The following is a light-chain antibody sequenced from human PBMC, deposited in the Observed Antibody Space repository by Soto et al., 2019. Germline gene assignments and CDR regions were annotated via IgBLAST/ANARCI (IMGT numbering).Light chain of an antibody. J-gene: IGKJ2*01. CDR1: QSVTHSF. V-gene: IGKV3-20*01. Sequence: EIVVTQSAGTLSLSPGERGTLSCRASQSVTHSFLAWYQQKPGQAPRLLIYDASSRATGIPDRFSGSGSGTVFTLTISRLELEDFAVYYCQQYGISQNTFGQGTKLEIK. CDR3: QQYGISQNT. CDR2: DAS.